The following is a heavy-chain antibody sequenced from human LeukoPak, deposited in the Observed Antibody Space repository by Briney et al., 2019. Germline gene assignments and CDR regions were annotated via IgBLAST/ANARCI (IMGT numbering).Heavy chain of an antibody. Sequence: GGSLRLSCAASGFTFSSYAMHWVRQAPGKGLEWVAVISYDGSNKYYADSVKGRFTISRDNSKNTLYLQMNSLRAEDTAVYYCARGGPLDYWDQGTLVTVSS. V-gene: IGHV3-30-3*01. CDR2: ISYDGSNK. CDR3: ARGGPLDY. J-gene: IGHJ4*02. CDR1: GFTFSSYA.